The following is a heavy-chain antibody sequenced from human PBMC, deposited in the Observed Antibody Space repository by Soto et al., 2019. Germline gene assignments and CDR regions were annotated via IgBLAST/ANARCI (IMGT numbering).Heavy chain of an antibody. Sequence: ASVKVSCKASGGTFSSYAISWVRQAPGQGLEWMGGIIPIFGTANYAQKFQGRVTITADESTSTAYMELSSLRSEDTAVYYCARGAIFGVVLYYGMDVWGQGTTVTVYS. CDR2: IIPIFGTA. V-gene: IGHV1-69*13. CDR3: ARGAIFGVVLYYGMDV. CDR1: GGTFSSYA. J-gene: IGHJ6*02. D-gene: IGHD3-3*01.